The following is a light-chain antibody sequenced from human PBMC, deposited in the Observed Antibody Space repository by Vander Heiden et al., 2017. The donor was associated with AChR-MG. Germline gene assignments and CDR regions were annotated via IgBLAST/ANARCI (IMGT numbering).Light chain of an antibody. Sequence: DIQMTQSPSSLSASVGDRVTMTCQASQAINTYLNWYQQRPGKAPKLLIYDASHLDTGVPSRFSGGASGTAFTLTISSLQPEDIATYYCQQYDTHPVTFGGGTKVEMK. CDR3: QQYDTHPVT. J-gene: IGKJ4*01. CDR1: QAINTY. CDR2: DAS. V-gene: IGKV1-33*01.